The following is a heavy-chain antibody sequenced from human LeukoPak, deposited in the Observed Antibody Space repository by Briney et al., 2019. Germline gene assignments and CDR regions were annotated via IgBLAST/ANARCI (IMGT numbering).Heavy chain of an antibody. J-gene: IGHJ4*02. D-gene: IGHD4-17*01. Sequence: ASVKVSCKASGYTFTSHDINWVRQATGQGLEWMGWMNPNSGNTGYAQKLQGRVTMTTDTSTSTAYMELRSLRSDDTAVYYCARENMYGDRGFDYWGQGTLVTVSS. V-gene: IGHV1-8*02. CDR3: ARENMYGDRGFDY. CDR1: GYTFTSHD. CDR2: MNPNSGNT.